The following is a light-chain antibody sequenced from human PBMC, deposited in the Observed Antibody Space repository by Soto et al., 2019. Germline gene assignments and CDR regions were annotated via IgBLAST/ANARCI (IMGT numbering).Light chain of an antibody. V-gene: IGKV3-11*01. CDR2: GAS. J-gene: IGKJ1*01. CDR3: QQHSHWPPWT. CDR1: ENVRTF. Sequence: VLTQSPATLSLSPGERATLSCRASENVRTFVDWYQQKPGQAPRLLIYGASNRATDIPARFSGSGSGTDFTLTISSLEPEYFAVYYCQQHSHWPPWTFGQGTRVEIQ.